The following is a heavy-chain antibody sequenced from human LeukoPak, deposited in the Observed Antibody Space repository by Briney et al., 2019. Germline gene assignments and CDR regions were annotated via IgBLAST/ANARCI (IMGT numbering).Heavy chain of an antibody. Sequence: GGSLRLSCAASGFTFGSYAMTWVRQAPGKGLEWVSSISKSGGSTYYADSVKGRFTISRDNSKNTLYLQMNSLRAEDTALYYCAKGEMSMVRGVMTYWGQGTLVTVSS. CDR1: GFTFGSYA. CDR2: ISKSGGST. D-gene: IGHD3-10*01. V-gene: IGHV3-23*01. CDR3: AKGEMSMVRGVMTY. J-gene: IGHJ4*02.